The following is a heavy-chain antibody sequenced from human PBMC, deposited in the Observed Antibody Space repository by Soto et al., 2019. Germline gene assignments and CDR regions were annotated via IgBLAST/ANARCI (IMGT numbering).Heavy chain of an antibody. CDR3: ARGVPLDY. CDR2: ISGSGDYI. Sequence: PGGSRLLSSTPSGFTLRRYSMNWVREVPGEGLQWVSFISGSGDYIYYAASLTGRFTISRDNAKNSLYLQMNSLIPEDTAIDYCARGVPLDYWGKGTLVTVS. J-gene: IGHJ4*02. V-gene: IGHV3-21*01. CDR1: GFTLRRYS.